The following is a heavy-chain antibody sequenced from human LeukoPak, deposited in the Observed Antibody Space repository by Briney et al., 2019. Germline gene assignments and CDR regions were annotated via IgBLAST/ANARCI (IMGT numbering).Heavy chain of an antibody. V-gene: IGHV1-46*01. J-gene: IGHJ4*02. Sequence: ASVKVSCKASGYTFTSYYMHWVRQAPGQGLEWMGIINPSGGSTSYAQKFQGRVTMTRDTSTSTVYMELSNLRSEDTAVYYCARGDRRPDKFGELRPFDYWGQGTLVTVSS. CDR2: INPSGGST. D-gene: IGHD3-10*01. CDR1: GYTFTSYY. CDR3: ARGDRRPDKFGELRPFDY.